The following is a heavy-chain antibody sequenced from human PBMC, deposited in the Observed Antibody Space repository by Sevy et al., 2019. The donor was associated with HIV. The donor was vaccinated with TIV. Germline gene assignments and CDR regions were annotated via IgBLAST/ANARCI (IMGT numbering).Heavy chain of an antibody. D-gene: IGHD1-26*01. CDR2: IIPIFGTA. CDR3: ARDRSGSYFNWFDP. V-gene: IGHV1-69*13. J-gene: IGHJ5*02. Sequence: ASVKVSCKASGGTFSSYAISWVRQAPGQGLEWMGGIIPIFGTANYAQTFQGRVTITADESTSTAYMELSSLRSEDTAVYYCARDRSGSYFNWFDPWGQGTLVTVSS. CDR1: GGTFSSYA.